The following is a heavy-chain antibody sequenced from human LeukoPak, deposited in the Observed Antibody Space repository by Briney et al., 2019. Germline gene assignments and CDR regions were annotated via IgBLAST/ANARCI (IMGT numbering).Heavy chain of an antibody. CDR3: ARYYGSGSYYLFAY. J-gene: IGHJ4*02. D-gene: IGHD3-10*01. Sequence: ASVKVSCKASGYTFTGYYMHWVRQAPGQGLEWMGWINPNSGGTNYAQKFQGRVTMTRDTSISTAYMELSRLRSDDTAVYYCARYYGSGSYYLFAYWGQGTLVTVSS. CDR2: INPNSGGT. CDR1: GYTFTGYY. V-gene: IGHV1-2*02.